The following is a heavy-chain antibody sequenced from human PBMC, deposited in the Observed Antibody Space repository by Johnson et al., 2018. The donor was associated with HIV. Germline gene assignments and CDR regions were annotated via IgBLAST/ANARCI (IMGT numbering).Heavy chain of an antibody. J-gene: IGHJ3*02. CDR3: ARDGVYSSPWDAFDI. CDR2: ISWNSGSK. D-gene: IGHD6-13*01. Sequence: VQLVESGGGVVRPGGSLRLSCAASGFTFDDHVMSWVRQAPGKGLEWVSGISWNSGSKGYADSVKGRFTISRDNAKNSLYLQIDSLRVDDTAVYYCARDGVYSSPWDAFDIWGQGTMVSVSP. V-gene: IGHV3-20*04. CDR1: GFTFDDHV.